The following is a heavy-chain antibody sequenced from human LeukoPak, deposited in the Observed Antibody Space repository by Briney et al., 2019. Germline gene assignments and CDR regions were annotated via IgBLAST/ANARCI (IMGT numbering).Heavy chain of an antibody. J-gene: IGHJ5*02. CDR2: YTCGGT. V-gene: IGHV4-4*07. CDR3: ARDGRSSNRGYNWFDP. Sequence: YTCGGTNYNPPLKSRVSMAVDTSKNQFSLKLSSVTAADTAVYYCARDGRSSNRGYNWFDPWGQGTLVTASS. D-gene: IGHD6-6*01.